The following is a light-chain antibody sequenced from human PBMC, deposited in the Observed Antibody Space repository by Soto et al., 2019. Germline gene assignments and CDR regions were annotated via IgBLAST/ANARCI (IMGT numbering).Light chain of an antibody. CDR2: GAS. J-gene: IGKJ1*01. CDR1: QSLSNSY. Sequence: EIVLTQSPYTLSSSAVEIVIISCRVSQSLSNSYLAWYQHKPGQAPRLLIYGASRRATGIPERFRGAGSGTDFTLTISGLEPEDFAVYFCQQYGRPPWTFGQGTKVDI. V-gene: IGKV3-20*01. CDR3: QQYGRPPWT.